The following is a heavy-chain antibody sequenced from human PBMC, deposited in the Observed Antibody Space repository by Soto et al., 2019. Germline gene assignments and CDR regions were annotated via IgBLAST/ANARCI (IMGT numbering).Heavy chain of an antibody. Sequence: SLNLSCIASGYRFTRYWIGWVRQLPGKGLEWMGIIYPGDSDTRYSPSFQGQVTISADKSISTAYLQWSSLKASDTAMYYCARHPPGTYYFDYWGQGTLVTVSA. CDR1: GYRFTRYW. D-gene: IGHD1-1*01. CDR2: IYPGDSDT. J-gene: IGHJ4*02. V-gene: IGHV5-51*01. CDR3: ARHPPGTYYFDY.